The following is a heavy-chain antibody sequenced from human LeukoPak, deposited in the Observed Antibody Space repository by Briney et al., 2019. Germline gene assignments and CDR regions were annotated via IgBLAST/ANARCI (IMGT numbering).Heavy chain of an antibody. CDR1: RFSFSDYT. J-gene: IGHJ4*02. V-gene: IGHV3-23*01. Sequence: GGSLRLSCAASRFSFSDYTMSWVRQLPGRGLEWVSGIRHSGVDSSYADSVKGRFTISRDNSKNMLYLQMNSLRDDDTGVYYCARDRRATPMYFFDFWGQGTPVTVSS. CDR2: IRHSGVDS. D-gene: IGHD2-15*01. CDR3: ARDRRATPMYFFDF.